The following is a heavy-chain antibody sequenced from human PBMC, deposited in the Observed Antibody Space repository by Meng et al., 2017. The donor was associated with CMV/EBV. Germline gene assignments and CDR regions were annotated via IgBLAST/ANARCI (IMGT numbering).Heavy chain of an antibody. D-gene: IGHD6-6*01. CDR2: IKSKTDGGTT. CDR1: GFTFSNAW. V-gene: IGHV3-15*01. Sequence: GGPLRLSCAASGFTFSNAWMSWVRQAPGKGLEWVGRIKSKTDGGTTDYAAPVKGRFTISRDDSKNTLYLQMNSLKTEDTAVYYCTTRTSSSDPYYYYGMDVWGQGTTVTVSS. CDR3: TTRTSSSDPYYYYGMDV. J-gene: IGHJ6*02.